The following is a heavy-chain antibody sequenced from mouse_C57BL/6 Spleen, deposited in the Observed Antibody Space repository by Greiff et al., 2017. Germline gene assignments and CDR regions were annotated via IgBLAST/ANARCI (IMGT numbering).Heavy chain of an antibody. CDR3: ARGDYYGSRYYLDY. V-gene: IGHV1-82*01. J-gene: IGHJ2*01. D-gene: IGHD1-1*01. CDR2: IYPVDGDT. CDR1: GYAFSSSW. Sequence: VHLVESGPELVKPGASVKISCKASGYAFSSSWMNWVKQRPGKGLEWIGRIYPVDGDTNYNGKFKGKATLPADKSSSTAYMQLSSLTSEDSAVVFCARGDYYGSRYYLDYWGQGTTLTVSS.